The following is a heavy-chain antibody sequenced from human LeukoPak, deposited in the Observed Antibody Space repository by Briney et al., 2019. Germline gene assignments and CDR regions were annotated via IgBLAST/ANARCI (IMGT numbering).Heavy chain of an antibody. CDR2: IYYSGST. CDR1: GGSISSHY. Sequence: SETLSLTCTVSGGSISSHYWSWIRQPPGKGLEWIGYIYYSGSTNYNPSLKSRVTISVDTSKNQFSLKLSSVTAADTAVYYCARHVGYYGSGSYYFDYWGQGTLVTVSS. CDR3: ARHVGYYGSGSYYFDY. V-gene: IGHV4-59*08. D-gene: IGHD3-10*01. J-gene: IGHJ4*02.